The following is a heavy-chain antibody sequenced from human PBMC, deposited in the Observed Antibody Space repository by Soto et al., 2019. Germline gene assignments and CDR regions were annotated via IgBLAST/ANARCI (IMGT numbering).Heavy chain of an antibody. CDR1: GFTFSSYA. V-gene: IGHV3-23*01. CDR3: ARKGPPRDAFDS. J-gene: IGHJ3*02. CDR2: VLGGGGST. Sequence: EVQLLESGGGLVQPGGSLRLSCAASGFTFSSYAMSWVRQTPGKGLEWVSGVLGGGGSTFYADSVKGRFTISRDNSKNALYVQMNSLSGEDTAIYYCARKGPPRDAFDSWGQGTMVTASS.